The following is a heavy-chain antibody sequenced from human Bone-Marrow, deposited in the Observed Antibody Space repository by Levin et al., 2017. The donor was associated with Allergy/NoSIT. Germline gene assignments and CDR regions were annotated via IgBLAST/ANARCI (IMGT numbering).Heavy chain of an antibody. CDR3: ARAAGAAGRGGVDV. J-gene: IGHJ6*02. CDR2: ITTTGNYI. Sequence: GESLKISCATSGFPFSSYGMAWVRQAPGKGLEWVASITTTGNYIHYAESVKGRFTLSRDNANNSLSLQMNRLRGEDMAVYYCARAAGAAGRGGVDVWGQGTTVTVSS. CDR1: GFPFSSYG. D-gene: IGHD6-13*01. V-gene: IGHV3-21*01.